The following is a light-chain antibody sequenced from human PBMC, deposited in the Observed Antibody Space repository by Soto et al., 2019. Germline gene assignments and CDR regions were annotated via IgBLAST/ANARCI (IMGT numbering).Light chain of an antibody. CDR2: DAS. CDR1: QSISSW. V-gene: IGKV1-5*01. CDR3: QQFNSYSPGA. J-gene: IGKJ1*01. Sequence: TQSPGTLSLSPGERATLSCRASQSISSWLAWYQQKPGKAPKLLIYDASSLESGVPSRFSGSGSGTEFTLTISSLQPDDFATYYCQQFNSYSPGAFGQGTKVDIK.